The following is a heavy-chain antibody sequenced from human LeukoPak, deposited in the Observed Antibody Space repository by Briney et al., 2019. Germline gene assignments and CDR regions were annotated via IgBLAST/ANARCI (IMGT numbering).Heavy chain of an antibody. V-gene: IGHV3-33*01. CDR2: IGYDGSNK. CDR3: ARVCNSSSFLLDY. Sequence: GGSLRLSCTASGFTFSRYGMHWVRQAPGKVREWVAVIGYDGSNKYYADSVKGRFTISRDNAKNTLYPQMDNLRAEDTAVYFCARVCNSSSFLLDYWGQGALVTVSS. CDR1: GFTFSRYG. J-gene: IGHJ4*02. D-gene: IGHD6-6*01.